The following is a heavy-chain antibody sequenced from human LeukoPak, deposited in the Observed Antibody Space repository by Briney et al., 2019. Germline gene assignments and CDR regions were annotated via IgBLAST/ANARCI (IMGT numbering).Heavy chain of an antibody. D-gene: IGHD6-13*01. CDR2: ISSSSSYI. Sequence: GGPLRLSCAASGFTFSSYSMNWVRQAPGKGLEWVSSISSSSSYIYYVDSVKGRFTISRENAKNSLYLEMNSLRAEDTAVYYCARAPGASSWRYGMDVWGQGTTVTVSS. CDR1: GFTFSSYS. CDR3: ARAPGASSWRYGMDV. J-gene: IGHJ6*02. V-gene: IGHV3-21*01.